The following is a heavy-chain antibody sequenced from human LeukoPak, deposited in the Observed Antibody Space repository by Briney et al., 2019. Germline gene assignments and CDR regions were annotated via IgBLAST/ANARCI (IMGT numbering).Heavy chain of an antibody. D-gene: IGHD4-17*01. CDR3: ARSDYGDCEGQYYFDY. Sequence: SETLSLTCAVYGGSFSSYYWSWIRQPPGKGLEWIGEINHSGSTNYNPSLKSRVTISVDTSKNQFSLKVSSVTAADTAVYYCARSDYGDCEGQYYFDYWGQGTLVTVSS. CDR1: GGSFSSYY. CDR2: INHSGST. V-gene: IGHV4-34*01. J-gene: IGHJ4*02.